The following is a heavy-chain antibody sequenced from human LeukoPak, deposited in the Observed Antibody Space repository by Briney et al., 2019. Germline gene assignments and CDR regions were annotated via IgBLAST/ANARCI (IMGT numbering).Heavy chain of an antibody. CDR1: GFTFSSYG. V-gene: IGHV3-23*01. Sequence: GGSLRLSCAASGFTFSSYGMSWVRQAPGKGLEWVSAISGSGGSTYYADSVKGRFTISRDNSKNTLYLQMNSLRAEDTAVYYCAREVRYFPYYMDVWGKGTTVTISS. CDR3: AREVRYFPYYMDV. D-gene: IGHD3-9*01. J-gene: IGHJ6*03. CDR2: ISGSGGST.